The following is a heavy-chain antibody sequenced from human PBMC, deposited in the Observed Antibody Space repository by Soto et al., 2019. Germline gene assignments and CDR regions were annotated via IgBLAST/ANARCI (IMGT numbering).Heavy chain of an antibody. CDR1: GGTFSSYT. CDR3: TRDYYGDYIHNWFDP. V-gene: IGHV1-69*04. D-gene: IGHD4-17*01. CDR2: IIPILGIA. J-gene: IGHJ5*02. Sequence: SVKVSCKASGGTFSSYTISWVRQAPGQGLEWMGRIIPILGIANYAQKFQGRVTITADKSTSTAYMELSSLRSEDTAVYYCTRDYYGDYIHNWFDPWGQGTLVTVSS.